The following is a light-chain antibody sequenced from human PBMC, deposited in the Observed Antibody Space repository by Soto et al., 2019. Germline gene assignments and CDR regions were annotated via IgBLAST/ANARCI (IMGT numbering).Light chain of an antibody. V-gene: IGKV3-20*01. CDR2: GAS. Sequence: EVVLTQSPGTLSLSPGERASLSCRASQSIQRSFLAWYQQKPGQAPRLLIYGASSRATGIPDRFSGSGSGTDFTLTISRLEPEDFAVYYCQQYDTSPYTFGQGTKLEIK. CDR3: QQYDTSPYT. J-gene: IGKJ2*01. CDR1: QSIQRSF.